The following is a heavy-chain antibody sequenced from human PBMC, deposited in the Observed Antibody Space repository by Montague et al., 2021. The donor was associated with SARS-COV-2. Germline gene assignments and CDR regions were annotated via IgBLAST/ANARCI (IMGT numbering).Heavy chain of an antibody. V-gene: IGHV4-59*01. CDR1: GGSISTYY. D-gene: IGHD6-19*01. CDR3: ARDRSRSGCDYCIDN. Sequence: SETLSLTCTVSGGSISTYYWSWIRQPPGKGLEWIGYIFHSGSTNYNPSLKNRVVMSVDTSKNQFSLPLTSVAAADTAVYYCARDRSRSGCDYCIDNWGQGTPVTVSS. CDR2: IFHSGST. J-gene: IGHJ4*02.